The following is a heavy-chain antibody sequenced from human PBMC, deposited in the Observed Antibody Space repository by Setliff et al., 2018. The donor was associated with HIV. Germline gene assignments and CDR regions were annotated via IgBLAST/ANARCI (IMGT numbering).Heavy chain of an antibody. CDR3: AKDSDYSNYGGLDY. J-gene: IGHJ4*02. CDR1: GITFSNYA. Sequence: GGSLRLSCEASGITFSNYAMSWVRQAPGKGLEWVSGITGSGGSTYYADSVKGRFTISRDSSKNTLYLQMNSLRADDTAVYYCAKDSDYSNYGGLDYWGQGTLVTVSS. D-gene: IGHD4-4*01. CDR2: ITGSGGST. V-gene: IGHV3-23*01.